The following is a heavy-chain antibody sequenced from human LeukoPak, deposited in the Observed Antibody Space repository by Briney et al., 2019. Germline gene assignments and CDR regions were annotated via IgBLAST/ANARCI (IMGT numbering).Heavy chain of an antibody. CDR2: INPNSGGT. CDR1: GYTFTGYY. D-gene: IGHD6-19*01. CDR3: ARDPLAGRIGYSSGWYVFNYFDY. Sequence: SVKVSCKASGYTFTGYYMHWVRQTPGQGLECIGWINPNSGGTIYAQKFQGRVTMTRDTSISTAYMELSRLRSDDTAVYYCARDPLAGRIGYSSGWYVFNYFDYWGQGTLVTVSS. V-gene: IGHV1-2*02. J-gene: IGHJ4*02.